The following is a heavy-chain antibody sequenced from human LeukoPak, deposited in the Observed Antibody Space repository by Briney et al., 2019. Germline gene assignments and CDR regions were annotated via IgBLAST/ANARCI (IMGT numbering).Heavy chain of an antibody. D-gene: IGHD1-1*01. CDR1: GGSISSTNYY. V-gene: IGHV4-39*07. CDR2: IFYSGST. Sequence: SETLSLTCTVSGGSISSTNYYWGWIRQPPGKGLEWIGSIFYSGSTYYNPSLKSRLTISLDTSKNQFSLRLSSVTAADTAFYYCARRYNWNDRWDWGQGTLVTVSP. J-gene: IGHJ4*02. CDR3: ARRYNWNDRWD.